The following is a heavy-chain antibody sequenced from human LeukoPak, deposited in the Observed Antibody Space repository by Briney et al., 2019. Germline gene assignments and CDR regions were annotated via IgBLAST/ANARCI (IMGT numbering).Heavy chain of an antibody. J-gene: IGHJ4*02. Sequence: PSETLSLTCTVSGGSISSYYWSWIRQPPGKGLEWIGYIYYSGSTNYNPSLKSRVTISVDTSKNQFSLKLSSVTAADTAVYYCAREVRGYSYGFDYWGQGTLVTVSS. D-gene: IGHD5-18*01. CDR3: AREVRGYSYGFDY. V-gene: IGHV4-59*01. CDR2: IYYSGST. CDR1: GGSISSYY.